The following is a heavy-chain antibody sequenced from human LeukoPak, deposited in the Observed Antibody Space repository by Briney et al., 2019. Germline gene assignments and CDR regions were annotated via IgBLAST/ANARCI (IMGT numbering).Heavy chain of an antibody. CDR1: GGSFSGYY. CDR2: INHSGST. Sequence: SETLSLTCAVYGGSFSGYYWSWIRQPPGKGLEWTGEINHSGSTNYNPSLKSRVTISVDTSKNQFSLKLSSVTAADTAVYYCARASLHFDYWGQGTLVTVSS. J-gene: IGHJ4*02. CDR3: ARASLHFDY. V-gene: IGHV4-34*01.